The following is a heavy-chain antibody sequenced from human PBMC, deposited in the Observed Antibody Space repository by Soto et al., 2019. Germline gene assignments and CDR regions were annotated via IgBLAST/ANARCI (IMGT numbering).Heavy chain of an antibody. CDR3: ARGGSNFDY. V-gene: IGHV3-7*04. D-gene: IGHD1-26*01. CDR2: IEQDGGEK. Sequence: EVRLVESGGSLVQPGGSLRLSCSASGFNFRRYWVDWVRQTPGKGLEGGANIEQDGGEKFYMESVKGRFTVFRDNAKKSVYLQMNSLRAEDTAVYYCARGGSNFDYWGQGTLVTVSP. CDR1: GFNFRRYW. J-gene: IGHJ4*02.